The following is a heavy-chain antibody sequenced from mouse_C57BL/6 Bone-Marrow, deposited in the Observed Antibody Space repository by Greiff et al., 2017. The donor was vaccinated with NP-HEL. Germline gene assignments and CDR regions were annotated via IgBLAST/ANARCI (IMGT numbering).Heavy chain of an antibody. CDR1: GYTFTSYW. D-gene: IGHD1-1*01. V-gene: IGHV1-72*01. J-gene: IGHJ1*03. CDR2: IDPNSGGT. CDR3: ASPRYGSFHWYFDV. Sequence: QVQLQQPGAELVKPGASVKLSCKASGYTFTSYWMHWVKQRPGRGLEWSGRIDPNSGGTKYNEKFKSKATLTVDKPSSTAYMQLSSLTSEDSAVYYCASPRYGSFHWYFDVWGTGTTVTVSS.